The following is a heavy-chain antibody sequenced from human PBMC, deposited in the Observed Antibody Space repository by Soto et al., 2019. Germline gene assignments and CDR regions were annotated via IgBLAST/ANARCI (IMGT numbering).Heavy chain of an antibody. CDR3: PRELNFVAGRRWSDFDF. Sequence: PSETLSLTGTVSGGSLRSGGYYWSWLRPRPGKGLEWLGYIYYSGSTYYNPCLKGQLTIPVDTAKNHVSLKLTSVTAADTAVYYCPRELNFVAGRRWSDFDFSGQRALVNV. D-gene: IGHD1-1*01. CDR1: GGSLRSGGYY. CDR2: IYYSGST. V-gene: IGHV4-61*08. J-gene: IGHJ4*02.